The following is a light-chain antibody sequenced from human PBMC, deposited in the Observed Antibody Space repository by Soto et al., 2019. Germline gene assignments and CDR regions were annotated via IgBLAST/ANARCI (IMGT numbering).Light chain of an antibody. V-gene: IGLV2-14*01. CDR3: SSYTSSSSDV. Sequence: QSVLTQPASVSGSPGQSITISCTGTSSDVGGYKYVSWYQQHPDKAPKLIIYYVTNRPSGISNRFSGSKSGNTASLTISGLQAEDEADYYCSSYTSSSSDVFGTGTKVTVL. CDR2: YVT. J-gene: IGLJ1*01. CDR1: SSDVGGYKY.